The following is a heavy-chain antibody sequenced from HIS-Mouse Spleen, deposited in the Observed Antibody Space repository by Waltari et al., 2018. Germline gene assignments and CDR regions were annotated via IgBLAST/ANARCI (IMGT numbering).Heavy chain of an antibody. CDR3: ARHYYYGSGSYYFDY. CDR2: IYSGCST. J-gene: IGHJ4*02. Sequence: EVQLVETGGGLIQPGGSLRLSCAASGFTVSSNYMSWVRQAPGKGLAWVSVIYSGCSTYYADSVTGRFTISRDNSKNTLYLQMNSLRAEDTAVYYCARHYYYGSGSYYFDYWGQGTLVTVSS. V-gene: IGHV3-53*02. CDR1: GFTVSSNY. D-gene: IGHD3-10*01.